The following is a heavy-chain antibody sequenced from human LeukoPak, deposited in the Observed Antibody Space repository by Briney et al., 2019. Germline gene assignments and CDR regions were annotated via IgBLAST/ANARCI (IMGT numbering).Heavy chain of an antibody. CDR2: ISSSSRSI. CDR1: GFTFSDYY. CDR3: ARHFGVYGGNPPFDY. Sequence: PGGSLRLSCAASGFTFSDYYMSWIRQAPGKGLEWVSSISSSSRSIYYADSVKGRFTISRDNTKKSLYLQMNSLRAEDTAVYYCARHFGVYGGNPPFDYWGQGTLVTVSS. D-gene: IGHD4-23*01. V-gene: IGHV3-11*04. J-gene: IGHJ4*02.